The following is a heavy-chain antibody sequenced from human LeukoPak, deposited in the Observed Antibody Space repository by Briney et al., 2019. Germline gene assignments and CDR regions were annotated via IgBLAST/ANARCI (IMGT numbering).Heavy chain of an antibody. CDR1: GGSISSGGYY. CDR3: ARVYKYDFWSGYSFDY. Sequence: SQTLSLTCTVSGGSISSGGYYWSWIRQHPGKGLEWIGYIYYSGSTYYNPSLKSRVTISVDTSKNQFSLKLSSVTAAGTAVYYCARVYKYDFWSGYSFDYWGQGTLVTVSS. V-gene: IGHV4-31*03. D-gene: IGHD3-3*01. CDR2: IYYSGST. J-gene: IGHJ4*02.